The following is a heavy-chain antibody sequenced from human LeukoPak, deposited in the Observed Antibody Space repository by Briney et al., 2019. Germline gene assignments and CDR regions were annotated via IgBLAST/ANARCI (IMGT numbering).Heavy chain of an antibody. J-gene: IGHJ4*02. Sequence: SETLSLTCAVYGGSFSGYYWSWIRQPPGKGLEWIGEINHSGSTNYNPSLKSRVTISVDTSKNQFSLKLSSVTAADTAVYYCARAHHYFDYWGQGTLVTASS. CDR1: GGSFSGYY. CDR2: INHSGST. CDR3: ARAHHYFDY. V-gene: IGHV4-34*01.